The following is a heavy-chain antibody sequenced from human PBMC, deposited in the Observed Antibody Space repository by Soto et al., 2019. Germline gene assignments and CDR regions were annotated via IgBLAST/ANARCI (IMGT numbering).Heavy chain of an antibody. CDR1: GFTFSLYS. Sequence: XGSLRLSCAASGFTFSLYSMIWVRQAPGKGLEWVASITSSSSYIYYEDSLKGRFTISRDNAKNSLFLQLDSLRAEDTAVYFCVRARSTDSRPDSWGQGTLVTVSS. J-gene: IGHJ5*01. CDR2: ITSSSSYI. V-gene: IGHV3-21*01. D-gene: IGHD3-22*01. CDR3: VRARSTDSRPDS.